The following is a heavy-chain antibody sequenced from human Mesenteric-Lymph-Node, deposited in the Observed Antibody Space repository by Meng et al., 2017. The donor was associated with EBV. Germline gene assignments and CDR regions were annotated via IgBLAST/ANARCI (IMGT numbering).Heavy chain of an antibody. J-gene: IGHJ4*02. D-gene: IGHD5-12*01. Sequence: QVQLQESGPGLVNPSGXLSLTCAXSGDNIAGSHWWSWVRQSPEKGLEWIGEIFQSGSTNYNPSLKSRVTISVDTSKNQFSLKLSSVTAADTAVYYCARDTSTSYSGYGGYYFDYWGQGTLVNVSS. V-gene: IGHV4-4*02. CDR1: GDNIAGSHW. CDR2: IFQSGST. CDR3: ARDTSTSYSGYGGYYFDY.